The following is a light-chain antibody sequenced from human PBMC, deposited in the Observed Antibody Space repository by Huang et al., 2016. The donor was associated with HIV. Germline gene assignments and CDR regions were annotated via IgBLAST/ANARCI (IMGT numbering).Light chain of an antibody. J-gene: IGKJ1*01. CDR3: QQRSSWPWT. CDR2: DAS. CDR1: QSVSSY. V-gene: IGKV3-11*01. Sequence: EIVLTQSPATLSLSPGEGATLSCRASQSVSSYLGWYQQKPGQAPRLLIYDASNRAPGIPARFSGGGSGTDFALTISTLEPEDSAIYYCQQRSSWPWTFGLGTKVEI.